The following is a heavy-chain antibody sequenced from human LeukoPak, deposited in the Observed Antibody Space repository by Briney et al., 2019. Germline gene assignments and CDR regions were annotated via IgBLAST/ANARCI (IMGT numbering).Heavy chain of an antibody. CDR3: ASRYGSGSQYFDY. CDR2: LNPNSGNT. J-gene: IGHJ4*02. Sequence: ASVKVSCKASGYTFTSYDINWVRQATGQGLEWMGWLNPNSGNTGYARKFQGRVTMTRNTSISTAYMELSSLRPDDTAVYYCASRYGSGSQYFDYWGQGTLVTVSS. V-gene: IGHV1-8*01. CDR1: GYTFTSYD. D-gene: IGHD3-10*01.